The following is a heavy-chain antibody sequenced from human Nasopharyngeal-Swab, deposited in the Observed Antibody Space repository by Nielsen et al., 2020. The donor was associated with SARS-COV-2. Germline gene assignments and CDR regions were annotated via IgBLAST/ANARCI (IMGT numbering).Heavy chain of an antibody. D-gene: IGHD3-22*01. V-gene: IGHV1-18*01. CDR2: VSTINGDT. J-gene: IGHJ4*02. CDR1: GYTFTDFD. CDR3: ARAYYDSSGFYYHFDY. Sequence: ASVKVSCKASGYTFTDFDVNWVRQATGQGLEWMGWVSTINGDTNYAQRFQGRVTMTTDTSTSTAYMELSSLRSEDTAVYYCARAYYDSSGFYYHFDYWGQGTLVTVSS.